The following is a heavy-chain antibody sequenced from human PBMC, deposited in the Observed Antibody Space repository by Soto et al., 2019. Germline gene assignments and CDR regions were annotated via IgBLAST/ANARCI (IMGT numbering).Heavy chain of an antibody. CDR2: IYYSGST. Sequence: SETLSLTCTVSGGSISSSIYYWGWIRQPPGKGLEWIGSIYYSGSTYYNPSLKSRVTISVDTSKNQFSLKLSSVTAADTAVYYCARQLYSSSLHQNYWGQGTLVTVSS. CDR1: GGSISSSIYY. CDR3: ARQLYSSSLHQNY. J-gene: IGHJ4*02. V-gene: IGHV4-39*01. D-gene: IGHD6-13*01.